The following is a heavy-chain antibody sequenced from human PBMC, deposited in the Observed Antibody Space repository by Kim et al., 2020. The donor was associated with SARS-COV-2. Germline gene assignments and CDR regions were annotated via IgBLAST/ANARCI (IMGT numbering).Heavy chain of an antibody. V-gene: IGHV1-2*02. CDR2: INPNSGGT. D-gene: IGHD1-26*01. J-gene: IGHJ6*03. CDR3: ARDRESSLGYYYMDV. Sequence: ASVKVSCKASGYTFTGYYMHWVRQAPGQGLEWMGWINPNSGGTNYAQKFQGRVTMTRDTSISTAYMELSRLRSDDTAVYYCARDRESSLGYYYMDVWGKGTTVTVSS. CDR1: GYTFTGYY.